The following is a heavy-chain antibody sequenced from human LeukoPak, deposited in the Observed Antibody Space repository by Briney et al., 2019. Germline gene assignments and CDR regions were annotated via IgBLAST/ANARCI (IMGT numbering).Heavy chain of an antibody. D-gene: IGHD1-1*01. CDR2: ISGSDGST. J-gene: IGHJ4*02. CDR3: AKDLKETESDY. Sequence: GGSLRLSCAASGFTFSSYAMSWVRQAPGKGLKWVSTISGSDGSTYHADSVKGRFTISRDDSKNTLYLQMNSLRAEDTAVYYCAKDLKETESDYWGQGTMVTVSS. V-gene: IGHV3-23*01. CDR1: GFTFSSYA.